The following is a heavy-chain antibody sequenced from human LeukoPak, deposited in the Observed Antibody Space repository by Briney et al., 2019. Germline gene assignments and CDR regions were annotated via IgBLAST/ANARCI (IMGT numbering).Heavy chain of an antibody. Sequence: PGGSLRLSCAASGFTFSSYAFYWVRQAPGKGLEYVSSITSNGGSTYYANSVKGRFTISRDNAKNTLYLQMDCLRAEDMAVYYCAKRSSESYYYDYWGQGTLVTVSS. CDR2: ITSNGGST. D-gene: IGHD3-10*01. J-gene: IGHJ4*02. V-gene: IGHV3-64*01. CDR1: GFTFSSYA. CDR3: AKRSSESYYYDY.